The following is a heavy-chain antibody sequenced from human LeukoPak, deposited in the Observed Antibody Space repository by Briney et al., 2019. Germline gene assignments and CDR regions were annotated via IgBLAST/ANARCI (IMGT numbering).Heavy chain of an antibody. CDR2: IWYDGSNK. CDR3: SKANNELNYYDSSGVSDY. CDR1: GFTFSSYG. V-gene: IGHV3-33*06. Sequence: PGWSLRLSCAASGFTFSSYGMDWVRQAPGKGLEWVAVIWYDGSNKYYADSVKGRFTISRDNSKNTLYLQMNSLRAEDTAVSYCSKANNELNYYDSSGVSDYWGQGTLVTVSS. J-gene: IGHJ4*02. D-gene: IGHD3-22*01.